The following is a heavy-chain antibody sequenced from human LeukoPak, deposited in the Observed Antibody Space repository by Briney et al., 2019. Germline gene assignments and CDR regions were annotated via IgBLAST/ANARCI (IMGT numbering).Heavy chain of an antibody. CDR3: AKDLRGYCGGDCYSAEY. V-gene: IGHV3-23*01. Sequence: PGGSLRLSCAASGFTFSSYAMSWVRQAPGKGLGWVSATSGSGGSTYYADSVKGRFTISRDNSKNTLYLQMNSLRVEDTAVYYCAKDLRGYCGGDCYSAEYWGQGTLVTVSS. CDR1: GFTFSSYA. CDR2: TSGSGGST. J-gene: IGHJ4*02. D-gene: IGHD2-21*02.